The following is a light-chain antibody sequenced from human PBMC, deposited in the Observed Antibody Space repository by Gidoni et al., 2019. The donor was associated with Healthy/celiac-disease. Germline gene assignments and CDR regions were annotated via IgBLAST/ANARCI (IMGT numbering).Light chain of an antibody. V-gene: IGKV3-20*01. CDR3: QQYGSSPT. CDR1: QSVSSSY. Sequence: SVFTQSPGTLSLSPGERATLSCRASQSVSSSYLAWYQQKPGQAPRLLIYGASSRATGIPDRFSGSGSGTDFTLTISRLEPEDFAVYYCQQYGSSPTFXQXTKVEIK. CDR2: GAS. J-gene: IGKJ1*01.